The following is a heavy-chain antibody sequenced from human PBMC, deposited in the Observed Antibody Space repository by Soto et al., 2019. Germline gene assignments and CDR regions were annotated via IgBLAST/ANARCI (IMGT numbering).Heavy chain of an antibody. V-gene: IGHV4-4*07. CDR3: ARSPSTSSIGTFDF. D-gene: IGHD6-6*01. CDR1: GGSISAFY. Sequence: QVHLQESGPGLVKPSETLSLTCTVSGGSISAFYWNWIRQPAGKGLEWIGRIYMSGTTTYNPSLQSRVTMSVDTSKRQFSLKLNSETAADTAVYYCARSPSTSSIGTFDFWGLGTRVTVSS. J-gene: IGHJ3*01. CDR2: IYMSGTT.